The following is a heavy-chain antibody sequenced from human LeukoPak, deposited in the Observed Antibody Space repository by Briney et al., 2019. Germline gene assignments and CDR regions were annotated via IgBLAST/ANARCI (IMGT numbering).Heavy chain of an antibody. CDR2: WFYSGDT. D-gene: IGHD6-13*01. V-gene: IGHV4-59*01. J-gene: IGHJ5*02. CDR3: ARELSVAAAGTARSYWFDP. Sequence: PSETLSLTCTVSGGSIRDYYWNWIRQSPGKGLEWIGYWFYSGDTNYNPSLKSRVTISSDTSKNQFSLNLRSVTAADTAVYYCARELSVAAAGTARSYWFDPWGQGTLVTVSS. CDR1: GGSIRDYY.